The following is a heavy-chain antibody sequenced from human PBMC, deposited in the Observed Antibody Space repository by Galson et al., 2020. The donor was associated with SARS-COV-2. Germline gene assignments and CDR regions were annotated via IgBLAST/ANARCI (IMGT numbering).Heavy chain of an antibody. D-gene: IGHD4-4*01. J-gene: IGHJ6*03. CDR1: GYNFKSYW. CDR3: VRGGRSYYSNYMDV. V-gene: IGHV5-10-1*01. Sequence: HGESLKISCKGSGYNFKSYWVTWVRQMPGKGLEWMGRIDPSDSYINYSPYFRGHVNISVDESISTTYLQWNSLKASDTAMYYCVRGGRSYYSNYMDVWGKGTTVTVSS. CDR2: IDPSDSYI.